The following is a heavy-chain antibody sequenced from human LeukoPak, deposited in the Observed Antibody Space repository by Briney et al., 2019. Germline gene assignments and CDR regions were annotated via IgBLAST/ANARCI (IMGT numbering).Heavy chain of an antibody. J-gene: IGHJ3*02. V-gene: IGHV4-4*07. CDR1: GGSMNNDY. CDR3: ARVTQLGAFDI. Sequence: SETLSLTCTVSGGSMNNDYFTWIRQPAGKGLEWIGRIHSGGTTNYNPSLMSRVTLSVDTSKNQISLRLTSVTAADTAVYYCARVTQLGAFDIWGQGTMVTVSS. D-gene: IGHD6-13*01. CDR2: IHSGGTT.